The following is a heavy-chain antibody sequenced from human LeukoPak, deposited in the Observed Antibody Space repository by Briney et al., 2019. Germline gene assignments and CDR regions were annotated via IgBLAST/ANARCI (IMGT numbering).Heavy chain of an antibody. CDR1: GFTFSSYA. J-gene: IGHJ4*02. D-gene: IGHD3/OR15-3a*01. CDR2: ISGSGGST. CDR3: ASSGPAAGMVFVLEY. Sequence: GGSLRLSCAASGFTFSSYAMSWVRQAPGKGLEWVSAISGSGGSTYYADSVKGRFTISRDNSKNTLYLQMNSLRAEDTAVYYCASSGPAAGMVFVLEYWGQGALVSVSS. V-gene: IGHV3-23*01.